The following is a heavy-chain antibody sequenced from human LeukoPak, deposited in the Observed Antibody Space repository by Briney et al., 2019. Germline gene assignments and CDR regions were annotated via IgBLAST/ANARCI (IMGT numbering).Heavy chain of an antibody. CDR3: AKDKSLGGYSYGSFDH. D-gene: IGHD5-18*01. Sequence: GGSLRLSCAASGFTFSSYWMSWVRQAPGKGLEWVANIKQDGSEKYYVDSVKGRFTISRDNAKNSLYLQMNSLRAEDTALYYSAKDKSLGGYSYGSFDHWGQGNLVTVSS. CDR2: IKQDGSEK. J-gene: IGHJ4*02. V-gene: IGHV3-7*03. CDR1: GFTFSSYW.